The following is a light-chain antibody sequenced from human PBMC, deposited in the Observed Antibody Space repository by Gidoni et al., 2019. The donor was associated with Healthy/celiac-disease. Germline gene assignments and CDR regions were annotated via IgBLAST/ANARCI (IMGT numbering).Light chain of an antibody. V-gene: IGKV3-20*01. CDR3: QQGFT. CDR2: GAS. J-gene: IGKJ3*01. Sequence: EIVLTQSPGTLSLAPGERATLSCRASQSVSSSYLAWYQQKPGQAPRLLIYGASSRATGIPDRFSGSVSGTDFTLTISRLEPEDFVVYYCQQGFTFGPWTKVDIK. CDR1: QSVSSSY.